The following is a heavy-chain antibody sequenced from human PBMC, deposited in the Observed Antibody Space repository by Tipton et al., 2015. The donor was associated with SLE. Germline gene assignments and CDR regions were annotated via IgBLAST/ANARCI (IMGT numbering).Heavy chain of an antibody. CDR3: ARVLVPAAMSMTLGGLDY. D-gene: IGHD2-2*01. CDR2: ISYDGSNK. Sequence: SLRLSCAASGFTFSSYAMHWVRQAPGKGLEWVAVISYDGSNKYYADSVKGRFTISRDNSKNTLYLQMNSLRAEDTAVYYCARVLVPAAMSMTLGGLDYWGQGTLVTVSS. V-gene: IGHV3-30-3*01. J-gene: IGHJ4*02. CDR1: GFTFSSYA.